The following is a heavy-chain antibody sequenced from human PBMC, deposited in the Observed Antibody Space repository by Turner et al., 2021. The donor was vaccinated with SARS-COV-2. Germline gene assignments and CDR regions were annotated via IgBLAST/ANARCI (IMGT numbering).Heavy chain of an antibody. V-gene: IGHV3-23*04. D-gene: IGHD3-3*01. J-gene: IGHJ4*02. CDR1: GFTFTSYV. Sequence: EVQLVESGGCLVRHGGYMRLSCASSGFTFTSYVMSWVRQAPGKGLEWVSSISVSGGSTYYAYSVKGRLTITRDNSKNTLYLQMNSLRAEDTAVYYCAKAQLGYYLCVDYWGQGTLVTVSS. CDR3: AKAQLGYYLCVDY. CDR2: ISVSGGST.